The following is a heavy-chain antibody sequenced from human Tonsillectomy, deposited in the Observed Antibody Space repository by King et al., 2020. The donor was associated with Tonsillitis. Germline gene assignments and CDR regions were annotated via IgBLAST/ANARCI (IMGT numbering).Heavy chain of an antibody. CDR3: ARDPPSIVGASPY. D-gene: IGHD1-26*01. Sequence: VQLVESGGGVVQPGRSLRLSCAASGFTFSSYGMHWARQAPGKGLEGVAVIWYDGSNKYYADSVKGRFTISRDNSKNTLYLQMNSLRAEDTAVYYCARDPPSIVGASPYWGQGTLVTVSS. V-gene: IGHV3-33*08. CDR2: IWYDGSNK. CDR1: GFTFSSYG. J-gene: IGHJ4*02.